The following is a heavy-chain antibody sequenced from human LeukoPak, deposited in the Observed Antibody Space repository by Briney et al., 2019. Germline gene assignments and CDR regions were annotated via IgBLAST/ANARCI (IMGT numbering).Heavy chain of an antibody. CDR3: ARDVRGVVVPAAMLNDY. CDR1: GFTFSSYA. CDR2: ISYDGSNK. D-gene: IGHD2-2*01. V-gene: IGHV3-30-3*01. J-gene: IGHJ4*02. Sequence: PGRSLRLSCAASGFTFSSYAMHWVRQAPGKGLEWVAVISYDGSNKYYADSVKGRFTISRDNSKNTLYLQMNSLRAEDTAVYYCARDVRGVVVPAAMLNDYWGQGTLVTVSS.